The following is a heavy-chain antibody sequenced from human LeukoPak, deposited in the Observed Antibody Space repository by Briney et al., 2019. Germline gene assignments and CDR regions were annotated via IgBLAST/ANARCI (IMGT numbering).Heavy chain of an antibody. CDR2: TSGDGITT. J-gene: IGHJ4*02. CDR3: ARDRVYGGADY. D-gene: IGHD5/OR15-5a*01. CDR1: GFTFHNYA. V-gene: IGHV3-43*02. Sequence: GGSLRLSCAASGFTFHNYAIHWVRQAPGKGLEWVSLTSGDGITTYFADSVKGRFTISRDNSKSSLFLQMNSLRTEDTALYYCARDRVYGGADYWGQGILVTVSS.